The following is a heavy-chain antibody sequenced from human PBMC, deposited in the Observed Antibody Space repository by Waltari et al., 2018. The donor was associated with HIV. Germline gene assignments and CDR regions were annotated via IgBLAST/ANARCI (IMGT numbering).Heavy chain of an antibody. D-gene: IGHD2-21*02. V-gene: IGHV3-9*01. CDR3: AKGVVVTAITTHFDY. CDR1: GFTFDDYA. J-gene: IGHJ4*02. CDR2: ISWNSGSI. Sequence: EVQLVESGGGLVQPGRSLRLSCAASGFTFDDYAMHLVRQAPGKGLEWVSGISWNSGSIGYADSVKGRFTISRDNAKNSLYLQMNSLRAEDTALYYCAKGVVVTAITTHFDYWGQGTLVTVSS.